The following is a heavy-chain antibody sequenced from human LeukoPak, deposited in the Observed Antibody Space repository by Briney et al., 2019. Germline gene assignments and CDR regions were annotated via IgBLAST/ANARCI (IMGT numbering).Heavy chain of an antibody. D-gene: IGHD6-19*01. V-gene: IGHV3-30*18. Sequence: GGSLRLSCAASGFTFSSYGMNWVRQAPGKGLEWVAVISYDGSNKYYADSVKGRFTISRDNSKNTLYLQMNSLRAEDTAVYYCAKDGGYSSGWYYFDYWGQGTLVTVSS. CDR1: GFTFSSYG. CDR3: AKDGGYSSGWYYFDY. J-gene: IGHJ4*02. CDR2: ISYDGSNK.